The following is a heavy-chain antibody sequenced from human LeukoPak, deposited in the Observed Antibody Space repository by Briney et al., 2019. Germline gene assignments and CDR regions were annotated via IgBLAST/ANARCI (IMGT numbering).Heavy chain of an antibody. J-gene: IGHJ4*02. CDR3: ARDYSGSYA. Sequence: GGSLTLSCAASGFTFSSYGMHWVRQAPGKGLEWVANIKEDGSEKYYVDSVKGRFTISRDNAKNSVYLQMNSLSAEDTAVYYCARDYSGSYAWGQGTLVTVSS. CDR2: IKEDGSEK. CDR1: GFTFSSYG. D-gene: IGHD1-26*01. V-gene: IGHV3-7*01.